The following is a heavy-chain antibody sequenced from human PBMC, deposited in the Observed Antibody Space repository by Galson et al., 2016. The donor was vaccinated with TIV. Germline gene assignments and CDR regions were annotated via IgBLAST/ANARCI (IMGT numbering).Heavy chain of an antibody. CDR1: GFTFSSYA. CDR3: AKDYSYSGSLYLDY. CDR2: ISYDANDL. J-gene: IGHJ4*02. D-gene: IGHD5-12*01. V-gene: IGHV3-30*18. Sequence: SLRLSCAASGFTFSSYAMSWVRQAPGKGLEWVAVISYDANDLYYADSVKGRFTISRDNSQNTLYLQMNSLRAEDTAVYYCAKDYSYSGSLYLDYWGQGTLVTVSS.